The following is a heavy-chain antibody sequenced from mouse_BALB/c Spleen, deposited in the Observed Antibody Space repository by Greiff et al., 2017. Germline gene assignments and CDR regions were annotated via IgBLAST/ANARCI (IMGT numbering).Heavy chain of an antibody. V-gene: IGHV1S81*02. J-gene: IGHJ2*01. CDR3: ARNYRFDY. Sequence: QVQLQQPGAELVKPGASVKLSCKASGYTFTSYWMHWVKQRPGQGLEWIGEINPSNGRTNYNEKFKSKATLTVDKSSSTAYMQLSSLTSEDSAVYYCARNYRFDYWGQGTTLTVSS. D-gene: IGHD2-14*01. CDR1: GYTFTSYW. CDR2: INPSNGRT.